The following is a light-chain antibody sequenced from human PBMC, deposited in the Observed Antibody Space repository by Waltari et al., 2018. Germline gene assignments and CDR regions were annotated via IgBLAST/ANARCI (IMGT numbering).Light chain of an antibody. CDR3: SSYTSSSMV. CDR2: EVS. V-gene: IGLV2-14*01. Sequence: QSALTQPASVSGSPGQSITISCTGTSSDVGGYNYVSWYQQHPGKAPKLMIYEVSNRPPVVSNRFSGSKSGNTASLTISGLQAEDEADYYCSSYTSSSMVFGGGTKLTVL. CDR1: SSDVGGYNY. J-gene: IGLJ2*01.